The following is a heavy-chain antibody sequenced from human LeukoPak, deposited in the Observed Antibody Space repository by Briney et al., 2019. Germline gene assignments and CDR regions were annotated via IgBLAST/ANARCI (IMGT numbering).Heavy chain of an antibody. D-gene: IGHD3-3*01. CDR3: ATDEGPPGVYGMDV. CDR2: IKQDGSEK. Sequence: GGSLRLSCAASGFTFSSYWMSWVRQAPGKGLEWVANIKQDGSEKYYVDSVKGRFTISRDNAKNSLYLQMNSLRAEDTAVYYCATDEGPPGVYGMDVWGQGTTVTVSS. V-gene: IGHV3-7*01. J-gene: IGHJ6*02. CDR1: GFTFSSYW.